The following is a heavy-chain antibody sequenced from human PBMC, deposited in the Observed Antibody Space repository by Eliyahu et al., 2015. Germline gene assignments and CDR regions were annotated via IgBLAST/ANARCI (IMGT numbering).Heavy chain of an antibody. V-gene: IGHV3-49*04. J-gene: IGHJ3*02. CDR2: IRRKDYGGTT. Sequence: EVQLVESGGGLVQPGRFLRLSRTASGFIFGDYAINWVRQAPGKGLEWVGLIRRKDYGGTTYYAASVKGRFTVSRDDSKNTAYLQMNSLKIEDTAVYFCTRDHLPNAFDIWGQGTMVTVSS. CDR3: TRDHLPNAFDI. CDR1: GFIFGDYA.